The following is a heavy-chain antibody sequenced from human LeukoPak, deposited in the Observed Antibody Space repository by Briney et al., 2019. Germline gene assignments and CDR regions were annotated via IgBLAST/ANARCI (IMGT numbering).Heavy chain of an antibody. V-gene: IGHV2-5*02. CDR3: AHRRISYYDILTGYWFDP. J-gene: IGHJ5*02. CDR1: GFSLSTSGVG. D-gene: IGHD3-9*01. Sequence: SGPTLVKPTQTLTLTCTFSGFSLSTSGVGVGWIRQPPGKALERLALIYWDDDKRYSPSLKSRLTITKDTSKNQVVLTMTNMDPVDTATYYCAHRRISYYDILTGYWFDPWGQGTLVTVSS. CDR2: IYWDDDK.